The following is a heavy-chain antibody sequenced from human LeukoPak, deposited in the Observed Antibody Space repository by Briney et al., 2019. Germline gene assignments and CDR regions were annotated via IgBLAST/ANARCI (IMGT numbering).Heavy chain of an antibody. Sequence: ASVKVSCKASGFTFRGYYMHWVRQAPGQGLEWMGWINPNSGGTNYAQKFQGRVTMTRDTSISTAYMELSRLRSDDTAVYYCARLSDYGDYDYWGQGTLVTVSS. J-gene: IGHJ4*02. CDR1: GFTFRGYY. CDR2: INPNSGGT. D-gene: IGHD4-17*01. V-gene: IGHV1-2*02. CDR3: ARLSDYGDYDY.